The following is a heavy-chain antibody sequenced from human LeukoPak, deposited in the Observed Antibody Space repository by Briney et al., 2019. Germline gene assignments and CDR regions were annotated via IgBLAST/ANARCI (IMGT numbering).Heavy chain of an antibody. J-gene: IGHJ6*02. CDR2: ISSSGSTI. CDR3: ARDPPTVVTYYYYGMDV. Sequence: GGSLRLSCAASGFTFSDYYMSWIRQAPGKGLEWVSYISSSGSTIYYADSVKGRFTISRDNAKNSLYLQMNSLRDEDTAVYYCARDPPTVVTYYYYGMDVWGQGTTVTVSS. D-gene: IGHD4-23*01. CDR1: GFTFSDYY. V-gene: IGHV3-11*04.